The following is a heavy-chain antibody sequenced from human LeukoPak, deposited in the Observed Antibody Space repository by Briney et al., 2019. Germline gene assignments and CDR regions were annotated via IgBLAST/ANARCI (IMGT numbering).Heavy chain of an antibody. CDR1: GGSIGSGDYY. D-gene: IGHD4-17*01. Sequence: SETLSLTCTDSGGSIGSGDYYWSWIRQPPGKGLEWIGYIYYSGSTNYNPSLKSRVTISVDTSKNQFSLKLSSVTAADTAVYYCARSTVTNPDDAFDIWGQGTMVTVSS. CDR2: IYYSGST. CDR3: ARSTVTNPDDAFDI. V-gene: IGHV4-30-4*01. J-gene: IGHJ3*02.